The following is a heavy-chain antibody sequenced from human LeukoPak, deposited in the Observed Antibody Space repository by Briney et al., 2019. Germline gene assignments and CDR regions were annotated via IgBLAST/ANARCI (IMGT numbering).Heavy chain of an antibody. J-gene: IGHJ6*02. CDR3: ARRDGYCSSSSCYADYYYGMDV. Sequence: GESLKISCKGSGYSFTSYWIGWVRQMPGKGLEWMGIIYPGDSDTTYSPSFQGQVTISADKSISTAYLQWSSLKASDTAMYYCARRDGYCSSSSCYADYYYGMDVWGQGTTVTVSS. D-gene: IGHD2-2*01. V-gene: IGHV5-51*01. CDR2: IYPGDSDT. CDR1: GYSFTSYW.